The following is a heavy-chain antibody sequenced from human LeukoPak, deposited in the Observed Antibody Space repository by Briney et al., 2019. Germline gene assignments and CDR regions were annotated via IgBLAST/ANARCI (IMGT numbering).Heavy chain of an antibody. Sequence: GGSLRLSCAASGFTFIHAWMSWVRQVPGKGLEWVGRIKTKTDGETTDYAAPVKGRFTIPRDDSKNMLYLQMNSLKTEDTAVYYCTTGAQFLEWSISWYAFDIWGQGTMVTVS. J-gene: IGHJ3*02. V-gene: IGHV3-15*01. CDR1: GFTFIHAW. D-gene: IGHD3-3*01. CDR3: TTGAQFLEWSISWYAFDI. CDR2: IKTKTDGETT.